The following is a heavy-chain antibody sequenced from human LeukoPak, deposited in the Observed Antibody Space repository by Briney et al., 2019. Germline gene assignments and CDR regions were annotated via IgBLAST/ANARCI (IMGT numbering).Heavy chain of an antibody. CDR2: IYYSGST. J-gene: IGHJ6*03. CDR1: GGSFSSYY. V-gene: IGHV4-59*01. CDR3: ARSRDGYNYVRYYYYYMDV. Sequence: PSETLSLTCTASGGSFSSYYWSWIRQPPGKGLEWIGDIYYSGSTNYNPSLKSRVTISVDTSKNQFSLKLSSVTAADTAVYYCARSRDGYNYVRYYYYYMDVWGKGTTVTVSS. D-gene: IGHD5-24*01.